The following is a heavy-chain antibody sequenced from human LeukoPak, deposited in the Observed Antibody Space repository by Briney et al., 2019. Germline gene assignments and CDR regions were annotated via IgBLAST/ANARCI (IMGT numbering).Heavy chain of an antibody. CDR3: ARVGRGDTYGYVDY. V-gene: IGHV3-66*01. D-gene: IGHD5-18*01. Sequence: GGSLRLSCAASGFTVSSNYMSWVRQTPGKGLAWVSVLYSGGNTYYADSVKGRFTISRDNSKNMLFLQMNSLRAEDTAVYYYARVGRGDTYGYVDYWGQGTLVTVSS. CDR2: LYSGGNT. CDR1: GFTVSSNY. J-gene: IGHJ4*02.